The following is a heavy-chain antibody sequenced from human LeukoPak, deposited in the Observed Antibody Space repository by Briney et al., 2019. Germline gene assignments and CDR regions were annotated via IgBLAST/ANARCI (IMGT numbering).Heavy chain of an antibody. CDR1: GFTFSSYW. V-gene: IGHV3-7*01. CDR3: AELGITMIGGV. D-gene: IGHD3-10*02. Sequence: GRSLRLSCAASGFTFSSYWMSWVRQAPGRGLEWVANIKSDGSEKYYVDSLKGRFTISRDNAKNSLYLQMNSLRAEDTAVYYCAELGITMIGGVWGKGTTVTISS. CDR2: IKSDGSEK. J-gene: IGHJ6*04.